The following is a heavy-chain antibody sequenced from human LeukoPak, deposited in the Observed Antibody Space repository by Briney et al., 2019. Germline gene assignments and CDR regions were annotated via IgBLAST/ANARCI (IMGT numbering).Heavy chain of an antibody. CDR3: ARDVDYYGSGNFDY. Sequence: ASVKVSCTASGYTFTSYGISWVRQAPGQGLEWMGWISAYNGNTNYAQKLQGRVTMTTDTSTSTAYMELRSLRSDDTAVYYCARDVDYYGSGNFDYWGQGTLVTVSS. CDR1: GYTFTSYG. CDR2: ISAYNGNT. V-gene: IGHV1-18*01. J-gene: IGHJ4*02. D-gene: IGHD3-10*01.